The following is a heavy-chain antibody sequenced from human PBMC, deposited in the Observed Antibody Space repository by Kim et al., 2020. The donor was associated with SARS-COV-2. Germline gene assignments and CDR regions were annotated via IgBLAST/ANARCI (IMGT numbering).Heavy chain of an antibody. V-gene: IGHV1-69*13. CDR2: IIPIFGTA. D-gene: IGHD4-17*01. CDR3: AGGYSGYVDYGDYPPTPQYGMDV. J-gene: IGHJ6*02. CDR1: GGTFSSYA. Sequence: SVKVSCKASGGTFSSYAISWVRQAPGQGLEWMGGIIPIFGTANYAQKFQGRVTITADESTSTAYMELSSLRSEDTAVYYCAGGYSGYVDYGDYPPTPQYGMDVWGQGTTVTVSS.